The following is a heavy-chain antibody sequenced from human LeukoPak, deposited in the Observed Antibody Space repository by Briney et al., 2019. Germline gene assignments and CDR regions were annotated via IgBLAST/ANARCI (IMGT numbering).Heavy chain of an antibody. J-gene: IGHJ3*02. D-gene: IGHD4-11*01. V-gene: IGHV3-74*01. Sequence: GGSLRLSCAASGFAFREYWMHWVRQGPGKGLVWVSRINSDGSSTGYEDSVKGRFTISRDNAKNTLDLQMNNLRAEDTAVYYCARAGEGLQSYGFDMWGQGTKVSVST. CDR1: GFAFREYW. CDR3: ARAGEGLQSYGFDM. CDR2: INSDGSST.